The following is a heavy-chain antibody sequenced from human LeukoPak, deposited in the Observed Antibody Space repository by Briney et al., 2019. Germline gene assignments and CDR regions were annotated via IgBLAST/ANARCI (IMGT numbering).Heavy chain of an antibody. CDR1: GFTFSGYT. J-gene: IGHJ4*02. D-gene: IGHD3-10*01. Sequence: PGKSLRLSCAASGFTFSGYTMHWVRQAPGKGLEWVAVISYDGGNEYYVGSVKGRFTISRDNSKNTLYLQMNSLRPEDTAVYYCARDLNGSGDYWGQGTLVTVSS. CDR3: ARDLNGSGDY. CDR2: ISYDGGNE. V-gene: IGHV3-30-3*01.